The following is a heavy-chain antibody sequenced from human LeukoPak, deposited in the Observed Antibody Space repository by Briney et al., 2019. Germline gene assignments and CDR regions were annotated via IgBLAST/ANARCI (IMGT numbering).Heavy chain of an antibody. J-gene: IGHJ4*02. V-gene: IGHV7-4-1*02. CDR2: INTNTGNP. D-gene: IGHD6-13*01. CDR3: ARQQLGELAY. Sequence: ASVKVSCKASGYTFTSYAMNWVRQAPGQGLEWMGWINTNTGNPTYAQGFTGRFVFSLDTSVSTTYLQISNLKAEDTAVYYCARQQLGELAYWGQGTRVAVSP. CDR1: GYTFTSYA.